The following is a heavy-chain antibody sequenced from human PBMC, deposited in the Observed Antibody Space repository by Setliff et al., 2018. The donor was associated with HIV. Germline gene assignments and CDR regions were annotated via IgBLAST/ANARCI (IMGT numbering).Heavy chain of an antibody. Sequence: PSETLSLTCTVSGGSISGYYWSWIRQPPGKGLEWIGFIFYTGSTTYNPSLNSRVTISVDTSKNQFSLKLSSVTAADTAVYYCGRQIPVPGVAVTPIDYWGQGTLVTVSS. J-gene: IGHJ4*02. CDR2: IFYTGST. D-gene: IGHD3-22*01. CDR1: GGSISGYY. CDR3: GRQIPVPGVAVTPIDY. V-gene: IGHV4-59*08.